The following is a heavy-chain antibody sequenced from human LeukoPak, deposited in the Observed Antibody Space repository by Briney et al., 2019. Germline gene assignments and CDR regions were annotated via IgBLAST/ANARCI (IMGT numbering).Heavy chain of an antibody. Sequence: GASVKVSCKASGYTFTGYYMHWVRQAPGQGLEWMGRINPNSGSTNYAQKFQGRVTMTRDTSISAAYMELSRLRSDDTAVYYCARDWKRGYSYGFLFDYWGQGTLVTVSS. V-gene: IGHV1-2*06. CDR1: GYTFTGYY. CDR3: ARDWKRGYSYGFLFDY. D-gene: IGHD5-18*01. CDR2: INPNSGST. J-gene: IGHJ4*02.